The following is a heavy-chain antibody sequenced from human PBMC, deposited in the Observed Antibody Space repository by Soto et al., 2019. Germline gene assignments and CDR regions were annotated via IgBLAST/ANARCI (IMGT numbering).Heavy chain of an antibody. V-gene: IGHV3-30-3*01. D-gene: IGHD2-2*01. Sequence: RLSCGAPGFTLSTYPMPWGRPAPGQGLGWGGVISYDGFNEFYADSVKGRFTISRDNSKNTLSLQMNSLRVEDTAVHYCARDPVVVVPAARGPPYGMDVWGQGTTVTVSS. CDR2: ISYDGFNE. CDR1: GFTLSTYP. J-gene: IGHJ6*02. CDR3: ARDPVVVVPAARGPPYGMDV.